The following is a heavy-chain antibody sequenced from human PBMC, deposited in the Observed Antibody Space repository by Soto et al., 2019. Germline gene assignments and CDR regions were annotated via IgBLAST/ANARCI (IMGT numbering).Heavy chain of an antibody. CDR1: GFTFSSYA. CDR3: AKEAIFGVVTYYYYYMDV. Sequence: GGSLRLSCAASGFTFSSYAMSWVRQAPGKGLEWVSAISGSGGSTYYADSVKGRFTISRDNSKNTLYLQMNSLRAEDTAVYYCAKEAIFGVVTYYYYYMDVWGKGTTVTVSS. D-gene: IGHD3-3*01. V-gene: IGHV3-23*01. CDR2: ISGSGGST. J-gene: IGHJ6*03.